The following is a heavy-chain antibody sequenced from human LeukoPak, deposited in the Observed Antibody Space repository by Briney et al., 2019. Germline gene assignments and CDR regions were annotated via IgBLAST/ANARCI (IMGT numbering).Heavy chain of an antibody. D-gene: IGHD6-13*01. CDR3: AKDLIAAATMGALNY. CDR1: GFTFSSYA. Sequence: PGGSLRLSCAASGFTFSSYAMSWVRQTPGKGLEWVSAISGSGGSTYYADSVKGRFTISRDNSKNTLYLQMNSLRAADTAVFYCAKDLIAAATMGALNYWGQGTLVTVSS. CDR2: ISGSGGST. V-gene: IGHV3-23*01. J-gene: IGHJ4*02.